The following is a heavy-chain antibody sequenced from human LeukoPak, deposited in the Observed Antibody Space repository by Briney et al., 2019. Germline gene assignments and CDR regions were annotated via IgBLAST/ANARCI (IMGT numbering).Heavy chain of an antibody. CDR3: AREPRYYYDSSGYYYFDY. J-gene: IGHJ4*02. CDR1: GGTFSSYA. Sequence: SVKLSCKASGGTFSSYAISWVRQAPGQGLEWMGWIIPIFGTANYAQKFQGRVTITTDESTSTAYMELSSLRSEDTAVYYCAREPRYYYDSSGYYYFDYWGQGTLVTVSS. D-gene: IGHD3-22*01. V-gene: IGHV1-69*05. CDR2: IIPIFGTA.